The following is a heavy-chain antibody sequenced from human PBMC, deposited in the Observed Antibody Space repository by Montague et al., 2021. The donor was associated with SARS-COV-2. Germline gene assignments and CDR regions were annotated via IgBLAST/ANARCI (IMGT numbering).Heavy chain of an antibody. D-gene: IGHD3/OR15-3a*01. J-gene: IGHJ4*02. V-gene: IGHV4-4*02. CDR1: GDSIMTTNW. Sequence: SETLSLTCAVSGDSIMTTNWWSWVRQPPGKGLEWIGEIYQDWGTNYNPSLKSPVTMSVDKSKNQFSLELNSVTAADTALYYCVRAGGLDNRPPVWGQGALVIVSS. CDR3: VRAGGLDNRPPV. CDR2: IYQDWGT.